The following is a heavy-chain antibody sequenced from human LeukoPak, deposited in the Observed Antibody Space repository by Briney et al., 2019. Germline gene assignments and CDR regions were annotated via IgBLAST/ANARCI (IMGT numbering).Heavy chain of an antibody. CDR3: ASHYYDSSGYYLLNY. CDR1: GGSISSSSYY. J-gene: IGHJ4*02. CDR2: IYYSGST. V-gene: IGHV4-39*01. D-gene: IGHD3-22*01. Sequence: PSETLSLTCTVSGGSISSSSYYWGWIRQPPGKGLEWIGSIYYSGSTYHNPSLKSRVTISVDTSKNQFSLKLSSVTAADTAVYYCASHYYDSSGYYLLNYWGQGTLVTVSS.